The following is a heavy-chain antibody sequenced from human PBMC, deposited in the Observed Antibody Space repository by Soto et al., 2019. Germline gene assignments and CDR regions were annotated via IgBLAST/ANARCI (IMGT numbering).Heavy chain of an antibody. CDR2: IYYSVST. CDR3: ARGAPVVNDY. J-gene: IGHJ4*02. D-gene: IGHD3-22*01. Sequence: SETLSLTCTVSGGSISSYYWSWIRQPPGKGLEWIGYIYYSVSTNYNPSLKSRVTISVDRSKNQFSLKLSSVTAADTAVYYCARGAPVVNDYWGQGTLVTAPQ. V-gene: IGHV4-59*12. CDR1: GGSISSYY.